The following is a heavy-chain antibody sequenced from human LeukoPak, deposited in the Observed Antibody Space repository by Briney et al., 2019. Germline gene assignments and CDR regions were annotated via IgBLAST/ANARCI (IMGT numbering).Heavy chain of an antibody. D-gene: IGHD1-26*01. CDR1: DDSITMYY. CDR2: VDHTGST. Sequence: SETLSLTCSVSDDSITMYYWTWIRQPPGKGLEWIGYVDHTGSTNFNPSLNGRVSISRDTTKNLFSLRLRSVTAADTAVHFCARGIIVGATWGENYNCFDPWGQGTLVTVSS. V-gene: IGHV4-59*01. J-gene: IGHJ5*02. CDR3: ARGIIVGATWGENYNCFDP.